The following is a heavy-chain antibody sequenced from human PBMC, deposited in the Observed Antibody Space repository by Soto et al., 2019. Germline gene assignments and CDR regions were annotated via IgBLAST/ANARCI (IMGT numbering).Heavy chain of an antibody. V-gene: IGHV3-23*01. CDR3: AKDSDYIWGSYRPPYMDV. CDR2: ISGSGGST. D-gene: IGHD3-16*02. J-gene: IGHJ6*03. Sequence: EVQLLESGGGLVQPGGSLRLSCAASGFTFSSYAMSWVRQAPGKGLEWVSAISGSGGSTYYADSVKGRFTISRDNSKNTLYLQINSLRAEDTAVYYWAKDSDYIWGSYRPPYMDVWGKGTTVTVSS. CDR1: GFTFSSYA.